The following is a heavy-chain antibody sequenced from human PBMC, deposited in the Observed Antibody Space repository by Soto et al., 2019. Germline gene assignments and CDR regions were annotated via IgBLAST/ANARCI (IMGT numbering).Heavy chain of an antibody. CDR1: GFTLSSYG. D-gene: IGHD4-17*01. CDR2: MWYDGSNK. Sequence: QVQLVESGGGVVQPGRSLRLSCAASGFTLSSYGMHWVRQAPGKGLEWVAVMWYDGSNKYYADSVKGRFTMSRDNSKNPLDLQMNNLRAEETAVYYCAKLDGTVFVNHFDYWGQGSLVTVSS. V-gene: IGHV3-33*06. CDR3: AKLDGTVFVNHFDY. J-gene: IGHJ4*02.